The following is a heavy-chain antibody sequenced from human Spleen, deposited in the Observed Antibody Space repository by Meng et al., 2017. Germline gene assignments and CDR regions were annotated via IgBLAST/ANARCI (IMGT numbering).Heavy chain of an antibody. V-gene: IGHV3-30*03. CDR3: ARDDEGVRGIINY. CDR2: ISYDGSNK. Sequence: AVISYDGSNKYYADSVKGRFTISRDNSKNTLNLQLNSLRAEDMAVYYCARDDEGVRGIINYWGQGTLVTVSS. D-gene: IGHD3-10*01. J-gene: IGHJ4*02.